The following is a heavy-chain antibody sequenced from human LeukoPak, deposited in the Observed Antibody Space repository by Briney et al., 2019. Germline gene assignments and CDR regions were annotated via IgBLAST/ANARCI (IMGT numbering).Heavy chain of an antibody. J-gene: IGHJ6*03. V-gene: IGHV3-21*01. CDR1: GFTFSSHW. Sequence: GGSLRLSCAASGFTFSSHWMSWVRQAPGKGLEWVSSISSSSSYIYYADSVKGRFTISRDNAKNSLYLQMNSLRAEDTAVYYCARDGLPSRNYYYYYYYMDVWGKGTTVTISS. D-gene: IGHD2/OR15-2a*01. CDR2: ISSSSSYI. CDR3: ARDGLPSRNYYYYYYYMDV.